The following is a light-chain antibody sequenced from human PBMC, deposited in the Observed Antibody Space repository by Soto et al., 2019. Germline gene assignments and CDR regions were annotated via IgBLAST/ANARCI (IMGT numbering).Light chain of an antibody. Sequence: QSVLTQPPLVSGAPGQRVTISCTGSSSNIGAGYEVHWFQQLPGTAPKLLIYGNTNRPSGVPDRFSGSKSDTSASLAITGLQPEDEADYYCQSYDSSLSVLYVFGTGTKVTV. V-gene: IGLV1-40*01. CDR3: QSYDSSLSVLYV. CDR1: SSNIGAGYE. J-gene: IGLJ1*01. CDR2: GNT.